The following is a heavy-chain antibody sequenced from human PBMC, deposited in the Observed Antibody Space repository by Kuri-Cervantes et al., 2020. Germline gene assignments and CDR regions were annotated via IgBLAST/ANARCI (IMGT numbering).Heavy chain of an antibody. Sequence: GESLKISCAASGYTFSSYGMHWVRQAPGKGLVWVSRINSDGSSTSYADSVKGRFTISRDNAKNTLYLQMNSLRAEDTAVYYCARDGVRKVRGVIHYYGMDVWGQGTTVTVSS. J-gene: IGHJ6*02. V-gene: IGHV3-74*01. D-gene: IGHD3-10*01. CDR1: GYTFSSYG. CDR2: INSDGSST. CDR3: ARDGVRKVRGVIHYYGMDV.